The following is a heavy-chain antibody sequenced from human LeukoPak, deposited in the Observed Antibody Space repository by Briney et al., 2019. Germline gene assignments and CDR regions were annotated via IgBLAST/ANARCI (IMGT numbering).Heavy chain of an antibody. CDR1: GYTFTSHG. CDR2: ISIYSGNT. V-gene: IGHV1-18*01. D-gene: IGHD6-13*01. CDR3: ARGPRIAAAANPQARFDP. J-gene: IGHJ5*02. Sequence: GASVKVSCKASGYTFTSHGLSWARQAPGQGLEWMGWISIYSGNTNYAQKFQDRISMTTDTSTSTAYMELRSLKSDDTAVYYCARGPRIAAAANPQARFDPWGQGTLVTVSS.